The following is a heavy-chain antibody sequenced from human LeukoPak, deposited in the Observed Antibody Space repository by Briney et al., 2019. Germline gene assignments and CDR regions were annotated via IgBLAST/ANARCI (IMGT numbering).Heavy chain of an antibody. CDR2: INSDGSTK. J-gene: IGHJ3*02. D-gene: IGHD5-12*01. V-gene: IGHV3-74*03. CDR3: ARKSVDATFAFDI. Sequence: GGSLRLSCAASGFDFSSYWMHRVRQAPGKGLVWVSRINSDGSTKTYADSVKGRFTISRDNAKHTLYLQMNTLRAEDTAVYYCARKSVDATFAFDIWGRGTMVTVSS. CDR1: GFDFSSYW.